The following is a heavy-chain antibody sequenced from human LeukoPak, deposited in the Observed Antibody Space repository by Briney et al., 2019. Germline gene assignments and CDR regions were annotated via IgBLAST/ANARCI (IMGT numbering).Heavy chain of an antibody. CDR1: GYTLTELS. J-gene: IGHJ6*02. Sequence: EASVKVSCKVSGYTLTELSMHWVRQAPGKGLEWMGGFDPEDGETIYAQKFQGRVTMTEDTSTDTAYMELSSLRSEDTAVYYCARDTRIIRVPAAGYGMDVWGQGTTVTVSS. V-gene: IGHV1-24*01. CDR2: FDPEDGET. D-gene: IGHD2-2*01. CDR3: ARDTRIIRVPAAGYGMDV.